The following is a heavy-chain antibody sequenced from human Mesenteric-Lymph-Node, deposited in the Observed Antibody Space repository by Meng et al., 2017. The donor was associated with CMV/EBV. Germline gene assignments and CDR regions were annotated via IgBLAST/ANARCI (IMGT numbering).Heavy chain of an antibody. CDR3: ARDVGYCSSTSCYFYFDY. V-gene: IGHV1-69*04. CDR2: IIPILGIA. D-gene: IGHD2-2*01. Sequence: FSSYTISWVRQAPGQGLEWMGRIIPILGIANYAQKFQGRVTITADKSTSTAYMELSSLRSEDTAVYYCARDVGYCSSTSCYFYFDYWGQGTLVTVSS. J-gene: IGHJ4*02. CDR1: FSSYT.